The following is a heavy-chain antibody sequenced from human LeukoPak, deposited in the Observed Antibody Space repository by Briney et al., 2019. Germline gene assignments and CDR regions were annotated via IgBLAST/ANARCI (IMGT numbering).Heavy chain of an antibody. V-gene: IGHV3-30*04. CDR3: ARGSYNSSWKTFDY. CDR2: ISYDGSIN. CDR1: GFTFSNFA. J-gene: IGHJ4*02. D-gene: IGHD6-13*01. Sequence: GGSLRLSCAASGFTFSNFAMHWVRQAPGKGLEWVALISYDGSINDYADSVKGRFTISRDNSKNTLYLQMNSLRADDTAMYYCARGSYNSSWKTFDYWGQGTLVTVSS.